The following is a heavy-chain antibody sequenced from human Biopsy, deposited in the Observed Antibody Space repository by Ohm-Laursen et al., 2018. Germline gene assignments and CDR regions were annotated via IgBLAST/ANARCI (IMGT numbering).Heavy chain of an antibody. CDR1: GGSMTGYE. CDR2: IYYSGGT. Sequence: GTLSLTCRVSGGSMTGYEWSWIRLAPGKGLGWIGYIYYSGGTKYNPSLASRVTFSVDMSKSQFSLKLYSVTAADTAVYYCARVEAGTYDALDIWGQGTLVAVSA. CDR3: ARVEAGTYDALDI. D-gene: IGHD1-26*01. J-gene: IGHJ3*02. V-gene: IGHV4-59*01.